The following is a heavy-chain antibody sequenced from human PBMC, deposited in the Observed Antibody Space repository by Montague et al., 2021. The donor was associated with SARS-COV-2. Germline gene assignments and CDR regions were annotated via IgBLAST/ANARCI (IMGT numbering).Heavy chain of an antibody. D-gene: IGHD1-1*01. J-gene: IGHJ4*02. CDR2: ISYRGDP. V-gene: IGHV4-39*01. CDR3: AKPLATGNYYY. Sequence: SETLSLTCTVSGGSIGSSNYYWGWVRQPPGKGLEWIGSISYRGDPYYNPSPKSRLTISVDTSQNQFSLKLSSVTAADMAVYYCAKPLATGNYYYWGQGTLVTVSS. CDR1: GGSIGSSNYY.